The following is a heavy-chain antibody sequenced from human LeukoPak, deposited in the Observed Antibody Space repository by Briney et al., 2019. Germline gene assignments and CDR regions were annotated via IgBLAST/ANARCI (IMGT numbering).Heavy chain of an antibody. CDR1: GGSISSSSYY. D-gene: IGHD3-22*01. J-gene: IGHJ3*02. Sequence: SETLSLTCTVSGGSISSSSYYWGWIRQPPGKGLEWIGSIYYSGSTYYNPSLKSRVTISVDTSKNQFSLKLSSVTAADTAVYYCASGGLTMIVVVSEGDDAFDIWGQGTMVTVSS. V-gene: IGHV4-39*07. CDR3: ASGGLTMIVVVSEGDDAFDI. CDR2: IYYSGST.